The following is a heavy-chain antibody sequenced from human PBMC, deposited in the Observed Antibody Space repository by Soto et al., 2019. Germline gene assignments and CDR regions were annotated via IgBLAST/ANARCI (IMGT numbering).Heavy chain of an antibody. Sequence: SETLSLTCAVYGGSFSGYYWSWIRQPPGKGLEWIGEINHSGSTNYNPSLRSRVTISVDTSKNRFSLKLSSVTAADTAVYYCARGLLGRIFGVVMFYYYYGVDVWGQGTTVTVSS. D-gene: IGHD3-3*01. CDR2: INHSGST. J-gene: IGHJ6*02. CDR1: GGSFSGYY. CDR3: ARGLLGRIFGVVMFYYYYGVDV. V-gene: IGHV4-34*01.